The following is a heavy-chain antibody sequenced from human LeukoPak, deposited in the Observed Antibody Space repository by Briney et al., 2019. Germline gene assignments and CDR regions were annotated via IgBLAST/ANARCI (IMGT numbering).Heavy chain of an antibody. CDR2: INPNSGGT. V-gene: IGHV1-2*02. Sequence: ASVKVSCKASGYTFTGYYMHWVRQAPGQGLEWMGWINPNSGGTNYAQKFQGRVTMTRDTFISTAYVELSRLRSDDTAVYYCARGTALTGTTKYYYYMDVWGKGTTVTVSS. CDR3: ARGTALTGTTKYYYYMDV. D-gene: IGHD1-7*01. J-gene: IGHJ6*03. CDR1: GYTFTGYY.